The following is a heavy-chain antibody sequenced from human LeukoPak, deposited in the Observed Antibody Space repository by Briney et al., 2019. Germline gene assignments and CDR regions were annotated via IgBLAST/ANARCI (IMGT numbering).Heavy chain of an antibody. D-gene: IGHD3-3*01. CDR3: AHFGVGPDDVKYYFDY. J-gene: IGHJ4*02. CDR2: IYWNDDK. V-gene: IGHV2-5*01. CDR1: GFSLSTSGVG. Sequence: SGPTLVKPTQTLTLTCTFSGFSLSTSGVGVGWIRQPPGKALEWLALIYWNDDKRYSPSLKSRLTITKDTSKNQVVLTMTNMDPVDTATYYCAHFGVGPDDVKYYFDYWGQGTLVTVSS.